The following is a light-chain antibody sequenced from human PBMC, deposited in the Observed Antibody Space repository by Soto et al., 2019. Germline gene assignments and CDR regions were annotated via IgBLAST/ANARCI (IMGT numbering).Light chain of an antibody. CDR1: QSVSSSY. V-gene: IGKV3-20*01. J-gene: IGKJ1*01. CDR3: QQYGSSPRT. CDR2: GAS. Sequence: EIVLTQSPGTLSLSPGERATLSCRASQSVSSSYLAWYQQKPGQAPRRLIYGASSRATGIPDRFSGSGSGTDFTLNISRLEPEDFAVYYCQQYGSSPRTFGQGTKVEIK.